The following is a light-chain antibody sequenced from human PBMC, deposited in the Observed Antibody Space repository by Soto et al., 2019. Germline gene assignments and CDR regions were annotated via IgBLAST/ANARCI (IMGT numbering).Light chain of an antibody. J-gene: IGKJ5*01. CDR1: QGVTTN. CDR3: QQYNNWPFS. Sequence: EIVLIQSPATLSLSPGERATLSCRAAQGVTTNFAWYQQKSGQSPRLLIYDVSNRATGVPARFSGSGSETDFTLTISGLRSEDSAVYFCQQYNNWPFSFGQGTRLEIK. V-gene: IGKV3-15*01. CDR2: DVS.